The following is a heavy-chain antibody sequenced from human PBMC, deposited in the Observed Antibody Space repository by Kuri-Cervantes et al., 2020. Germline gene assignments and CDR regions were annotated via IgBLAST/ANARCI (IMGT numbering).Heavy chain of an antibody. CDR2: IIPIFGTA. D-gene: IGHD5-12*01. V-gene: IGHV1-69*06. J-gene: IGHJ3*02. Sequence: SVKVSCKASGYTFTSYAISWVRQAPGQGLEWMGGIIPIFGTANYAQKFQGRVTITADKSTSTAYMELSSLRSEDTAVYYCAREYSGYDYAFDIWGQGTMVPSPQ. CDR3: AREYSGYDYAFDI. CDR1: GYTFTSYA.